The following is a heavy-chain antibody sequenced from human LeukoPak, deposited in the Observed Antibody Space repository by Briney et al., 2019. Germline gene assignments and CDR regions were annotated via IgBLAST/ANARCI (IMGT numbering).Heavy chain of an antibody. D-gene: IGHD1-26*01. CDR1: GDSISSSTYY. CDR3: ARAVGAGVSNCDY. J-gene: IGHJ4*02. V-gene: IGHV4-39*01. CDR2: INYSGST. Sequence: SETLSLTCTVSGDSISSSTYYWDWIRQPPGRGLEWIGTINYSGSTGYNPSLKSRVTLSVDTSKNQFSLRLSSVTAADTAVYYCARAVGAGVSNCDYWGQGTLVTVSS.